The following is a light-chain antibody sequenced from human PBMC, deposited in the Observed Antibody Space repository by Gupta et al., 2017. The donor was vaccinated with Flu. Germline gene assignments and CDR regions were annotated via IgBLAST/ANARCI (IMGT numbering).Light chain of an antibody. CDR2: EVS. CDR3: MQGTHWPLT. CDR1: GNCVSSDGKPY. J-gene: IGKJ4*01. Sequence: DVVMTQSPLSLPVTLGQPASISVMSRGNCVSSDGKPYLNWFQQRPGQSPRRLFYEVSNRDSGVPDRFSGSGSGTDFTLTISTVEAEDVGLYYCMQGTHWPLTFGGGTKVEI. V-gene: IGKV2-30*01.